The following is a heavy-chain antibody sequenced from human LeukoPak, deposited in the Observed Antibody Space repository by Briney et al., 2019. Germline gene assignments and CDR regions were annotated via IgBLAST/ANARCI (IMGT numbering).Heavy chain of an antibody. CDR2: VNADGGNT. D-gene: IGHD1-26*01. CDR3: TRRVKYGGTWDHFAD. V-gene: IGHV3-23*01. Sequence: GQTLSLSCAASGFTFDNYRMRWVRQAPGKGLEWVSTVNADGGNTYYADSVKGRFTISRDNSKSTLILKMNRLRVEDTALYYCTRRVKYGGTWDHFADWGQGTLVTVSS. CDR1: GFTFDNYR. J-gene: IGHJ4*02.